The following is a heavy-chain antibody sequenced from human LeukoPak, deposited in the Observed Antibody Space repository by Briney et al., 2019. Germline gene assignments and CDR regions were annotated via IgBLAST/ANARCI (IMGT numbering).Heavy chain of an antibody. CDR2: IYSSGGA. Sequence: SETLSLTCTVSGASINNNFWTWIRQPPGKGLEWIGYIYSSGGANYNPSLKSRVIISGDTSKNQISLNLTSVTAADTAVYFCARHRDYYDTWGHGTLVTVSS. J-gene: IGHJ4*01. D-gene: IGHD3-22*01. V-gene: IGHV4-59*08. CDR3: ARHRDYYDT. CDR1: GASINNNF.